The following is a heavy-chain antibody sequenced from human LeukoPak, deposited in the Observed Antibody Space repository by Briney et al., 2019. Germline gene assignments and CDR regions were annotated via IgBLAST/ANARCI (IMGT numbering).Heavy chain of an antibody. CDR1: RYSIRTDYY. J-gene: IGHJ5*02. V-gene: IGHV4-38-2*02. Sequence: SETLSLTCTVSRYSIRTDYYWGWIRQPPGKGPQWIGTINKSGNTYYNPSLRSRVTISVDTSKNQFSLKVRHMTAADTAVYYCARVPGVYYDSLTGYGSGWFDPWSRGTLVTVSS. CDR3: ARVPGVYYDSLTGYGSGWFDP. CDR2: INKSGNT. D-gene: IGHD3-9*01.